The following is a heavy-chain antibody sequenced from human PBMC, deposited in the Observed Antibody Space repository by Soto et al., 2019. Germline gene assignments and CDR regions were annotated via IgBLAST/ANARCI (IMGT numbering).Heavy chain of an antibody. CDR1: GGSISSSSYY. J-gene: IGHJ4*02. CDR2: IYYSGST. CDR3: ARHYTPVDSSGY. V-gene: IGHV4-39*01. D-gene: IGHD6-25*01. Sequence: SETLSLTCTVSGGSISSSSYYWGWIRQPPGKGLEWIGSIYYSGSTYYNPSLKSRVTISVDTSKNQFSLKLSSVTAADTAVYYCARHYTPVDSSGYRGQGTLVTVSS.